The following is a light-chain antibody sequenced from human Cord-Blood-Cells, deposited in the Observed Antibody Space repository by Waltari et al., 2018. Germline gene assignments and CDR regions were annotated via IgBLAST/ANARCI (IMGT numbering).Light chain of an antibody. V-gene: IGLV2-11*01. CDR2: DVS. CDR3: CSDAGSYTVV. Sequence: QSALTQPRSVSGSPGQSVTISCTGTSSDVAGYNYVSWYQQHPGKAPKLMIYDVSKRPSGVPERFSGSKSGNTASRTLSGLQAEDEADYYCCSDAGSYTVVFGGGTKLTVL. CDR1: SSDVAGYNY. J-gene: IGLJ2*01.